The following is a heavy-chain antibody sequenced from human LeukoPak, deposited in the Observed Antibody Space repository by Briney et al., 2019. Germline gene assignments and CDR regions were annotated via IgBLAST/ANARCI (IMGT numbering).Heavy chain of an antibody. V-gene: IGHV3-30*03. CDR1: GFSFSGWG. CDR3: ARVMGRYCSSTSCYVDY. CDR2: ISYDGSNQ. Sequence: GGSLRLSCAASGFSFSGWGMHWVRQAPGKGLEWVAVISYDGSNQYYGDSVRGRFTISRDNSKNTLYLQMNSLRPEDTAVYYCARVMGRYCSSTSCYVDYWGQGTLVTVSS. J-gene: IGHJ4*02. D-gene: IGHD2-2*01.